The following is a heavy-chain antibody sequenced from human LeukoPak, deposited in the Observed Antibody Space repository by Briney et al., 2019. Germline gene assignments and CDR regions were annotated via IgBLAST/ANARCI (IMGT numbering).Heavy chain of an antibody. CDR1: GFTFSSYA. J-gene: IGHJ4*02. CDR3: ARPRRYGRNAYCGGDCYPPYDY. Sequence: GGSLRLSCAASGFTFSSYAMHWVRQAPGKGLEWVAVISYDGSNKYYADSVKGRFTISRDNSKNTLYLQMYSLRAEDTAVYYCARPRRYGRNAYCGGDCYPPYDYWGQGTLVTVSS. CDR2: ISYDGSNK. D-gene: IGHD2-21*02. V-gene: IGHV3-30*04.